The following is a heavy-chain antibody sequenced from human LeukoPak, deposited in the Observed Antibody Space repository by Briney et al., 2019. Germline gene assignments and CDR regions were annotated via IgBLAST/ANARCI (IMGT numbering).Heavy chain of an antibody. CDR1: GFTFSNYA. J-gene: IGHJ4*02. CDR3: VKVSSGSYSYYFDY. V-gene: IGHV3-64D*09. CDR2: ISSNGGST. D-gene: IGHD1-26*01. Sequence: GGSLRLSCSASGFTFSNYAMHWVRQAPGKGLEYVSAISSNGGSTYYADSVKGRFTISRDNSKNTLYLQMSSLRAEDTAVYYCVKVSSGSYSYYFDYWGQGTLVTVSS.